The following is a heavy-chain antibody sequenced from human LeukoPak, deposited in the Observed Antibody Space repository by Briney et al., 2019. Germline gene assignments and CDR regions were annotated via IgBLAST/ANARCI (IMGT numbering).Heavy chain of an antibody. CDR3: AKAKYSSGWDYYYYGMDV. D-gene: IGHD6-19*01. Sequence: SGGSLRLSCAASGFTFSSYGVHWVRQAPGKGLEWVAVISYDGSNKYYADSVKGRFTISRDNSKNTLYLQMNSLRAEDTAVYYCAKAKYSSGWDYYYYGMDVWGQGTTVTVSS. CDR2: ISYDGSNK. CDR1: GFTFSSYG. J-gene: IGHJ6*02. V-gene: IGHV3-30*18.